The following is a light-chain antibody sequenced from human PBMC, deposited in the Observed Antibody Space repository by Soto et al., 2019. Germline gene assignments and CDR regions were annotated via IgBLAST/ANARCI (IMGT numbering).Light chain of an antibody. Sequence: QSVLTQPPSVSEAPGQRGTISCTGSSSNIGAGYEAHWYQQVPGTAPKLLIYENNNRPSGVHDRFSGSKSGTSASLAITGLQAEDEAEYDCQSYDSSLSGYVFGTGTKLT. CDR1: SSNIGAGYE. V-gene: IGLV1-40*01. J-gene: IGLJ1*01. CDR3: QSYDSSLSGYV. CDR2: ENN.